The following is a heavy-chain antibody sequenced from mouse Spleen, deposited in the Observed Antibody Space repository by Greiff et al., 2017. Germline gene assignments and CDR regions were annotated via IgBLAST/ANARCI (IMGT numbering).Heavy chain of an antibody. V-gene: IGHV1-54*01. D-gene: IGHD2-1*01. J-gene: IGHJ4*01. CDR2: INPGSGGT. Sequence: QVQLQQSGAELVRPGTSVKVSCKASGYAFTNYLIEWVKQRPGQGLEWIGVINPGSGGTNYNEKFKGKATLTADKSSSTAYMQLSSLTSEDSAVYFCARGGEGNYIYAMDYWGQGTSVTVSS. CDR3: ARGGEGNYIYAMDY. CDR1: GYAFTNYL.